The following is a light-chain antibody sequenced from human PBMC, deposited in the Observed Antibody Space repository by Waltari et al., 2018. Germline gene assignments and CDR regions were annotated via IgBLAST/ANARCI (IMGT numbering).Light chain of an antibody. CDR2: IAS. CDR1: QDIGVW. CDR3: QQADKFPVT. J-gene: IGKJ4*01. Sequence: DIQMTQSPSSVSASVGDRVTISCRGSQDIGVWLVWYQQKPGKAPKVLVSIASSLQSGVPSRFSGSGSGTNFTLTISGLHPEDFATYYCQQADKFPVTFGGGTKLEIK. V-gene: IGKV1-12*01.